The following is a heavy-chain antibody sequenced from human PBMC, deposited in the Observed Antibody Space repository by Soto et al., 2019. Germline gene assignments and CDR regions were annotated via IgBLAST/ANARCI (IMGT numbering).Heavy chain of an antibody. Sequence: EVQLVESGGGLVQPGGSLRLSCAASGFTFSGYWMHWVRQAPGKGLVWVSRIYGDGSSTAYADSVKGRFTISRDNAKNTLYLQLSCLSAEDTAVYSCARSLSGPDYWGQGNLVTVSS. J-gene: IGHJ4*02. CDR1: GFTFSGYW. D-gene: IGHD1-26*01. V-gene: IGHV3-74*01. CDR3: ARSLSGPDY. CDR2: IYGDGSST.